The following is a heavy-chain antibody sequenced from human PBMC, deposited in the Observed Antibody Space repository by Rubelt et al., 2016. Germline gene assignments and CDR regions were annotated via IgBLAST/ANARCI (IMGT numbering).Heavy chain of an antibody. J-gene: IGHJ3*02. CDR2: IYHGDSDT. D-gene: IGHD6-19*01. CDR1: GYNFAAYW. V-gene: IGHV5-51*01. CDR3: ARRVSSGYDASDI. Sequence: EVQLVQSGAEVKKPGESLKISCQGSGYNFAAYWVAWVRQVPGEGLEWMGLIYHGDSDTRYSPSFQGQVTSSADKSSTTAYRRCGSLKASYIAMYYCARRVSSGYDASDIWGQGTMVTVS.